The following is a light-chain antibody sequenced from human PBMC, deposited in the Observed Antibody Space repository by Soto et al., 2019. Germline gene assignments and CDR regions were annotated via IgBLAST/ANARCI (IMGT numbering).Light chain of an antibody. CDR3: SAYGGSNTLG. CDR2: EVS. Sequence: QSALPQPPSASGSPGQSVTISCTGTSSDVVGYNYVSWYQQHPGKAPKLMIYEVSKRPLGVPDRFSGSKSGNTASLTVSGRQAEYEAGYYCSAYGGSNTLGFGGGTK. V-gene: IGLV2-8*01. J-gene: IGLJ3*02. CDR1: SSDVVGYNY.